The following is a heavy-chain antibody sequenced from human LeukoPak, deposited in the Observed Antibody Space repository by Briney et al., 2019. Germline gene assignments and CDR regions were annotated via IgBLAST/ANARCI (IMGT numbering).Heavy chain of an antibody. D-gene: IGHD1-1*01. Sequence: ASVKVSCKASGGTFSSYAISWVRQAPGQGLEWMGGIIPIFGTANYAQKFQGRVTITADESTSTAYMELSSLRSEDTAVYYCASNEDLRDPMDFDYWGQGTLVTVSS. CDR3: ASNEDLRDPMDFDY. CDR2: IIPIFGTA. V-gene: IGHV1-69*13. J-gene: IGHJ4*02. CDR1: GGTFSSYA.